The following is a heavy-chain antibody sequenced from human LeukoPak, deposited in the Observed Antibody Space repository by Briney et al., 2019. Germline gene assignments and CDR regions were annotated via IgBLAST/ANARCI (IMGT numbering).Heavy chain of an antibody. CDR1: GFTFSSYE. Sequence: GGSLRLSCAASGFTFSSYEMNWVRQAPGKGLEWVSYISSSGSTIYYAATVKGRFTISRDNAKNSLYLQMNSLRAEDTAVYYCARAAAMEYYYYYYMDVWGKGTTVTVSS. D-gene: IGHD5-18*01. V-gene: IGHV3-48*03. CDR3: ARAAAMEYYYYYYMDV. J-gene: IGHJ6*03. CDR2: ISSSGSTI.